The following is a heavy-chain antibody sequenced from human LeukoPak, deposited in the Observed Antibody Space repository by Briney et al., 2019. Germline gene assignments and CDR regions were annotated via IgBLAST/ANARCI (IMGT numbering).Heavy chain of an antibody. J-gene: IGHJ6*02. D-gene: IGHD5-18*01. CDR2: INPNSGGT. CDR3: ARDPSDTAMVPGYYGMDV. CDR1: GYTFTGYY. V-gene: IGHV1-2*02. Sequence: GASVKVSCKASGYTFTGYYMHWVRQAPGQGLEWMGWINPNSGGTNYAQKFQDRVTVTRGTSISTAYMELSRLRSDDTAVYYCARDPSDTAMVPGYYGMDVWGQGTTITVSS.